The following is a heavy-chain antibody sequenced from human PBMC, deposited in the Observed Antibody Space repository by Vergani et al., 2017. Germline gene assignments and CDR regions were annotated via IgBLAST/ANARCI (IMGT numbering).Heavy chain of an antibody. CDR3: ARDLGIVVVPAAGDAFDI. CDR1: GFTFSSYG. CDR2: IWYDGSNT. V-gene: IGHV3-33*01. D-gene: IGHD2-2*01. J-gene: IGHJ3*02. Sequence: QVQLVESGGGVVQPGRSLRLSCAASGFTFSSYGMHWVRQAPGKGLEWVAVIWYDGSNTYYADSVKGRFTISRDNSKNTLYLQMNSLRAEDTAVYYCARDLGIVVVPAAGDAFDIWGQGTMVTVSS.